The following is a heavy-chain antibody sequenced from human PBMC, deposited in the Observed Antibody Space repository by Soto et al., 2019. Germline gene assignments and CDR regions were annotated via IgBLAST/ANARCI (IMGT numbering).Heavy chain of an antibody. V-gene: IGHV1-69*08. J-gene: IGHJ4*02. CDR2: IIPILGIA. CDR1: GGTFSSYT. CDR3: ARDGIAAAGKTNY. D-gene: IGHD6-13*01. Sequence: QVQLVQSGAEVKKPGSSVKVSCKASGGTFSSYTISWVRQAPGQGLEWMGRIIPILGIANYAQNFQGRVTITADKATSTDYMELSSLRSEDTAVYYCARDGIAAAGKTNYWGQGTLVTVSS.